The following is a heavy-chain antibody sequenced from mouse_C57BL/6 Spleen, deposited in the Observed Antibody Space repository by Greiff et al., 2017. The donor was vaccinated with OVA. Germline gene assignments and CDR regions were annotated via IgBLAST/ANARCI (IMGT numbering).Heavy chain of an antibody. CDR3: SRDPRYSYYRGWSFDV. CDR1: GFTFSDYY. J-gene: IGHJ1*03. D-gene: IGHD2-12*01. Sequence: EVHLVESEGGLVQPGSSMKLSCTASGFTFSDYYMAWVRQVPEKGLEWVANINYDGSSTYYLDSLKSRFIISRDNAKNILYLQMSSLKYEDTATYYCSRDPRYSYYRGWSFDVWGTGTTVTVSS. CDR2: INYDGSST. V-gene: IGHV5-16*01.